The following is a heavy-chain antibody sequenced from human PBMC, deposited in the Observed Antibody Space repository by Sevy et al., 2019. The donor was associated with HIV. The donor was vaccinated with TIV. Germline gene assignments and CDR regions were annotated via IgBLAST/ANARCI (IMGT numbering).Heavy chain of an antibody. Sequence: ASVKVSCKTSGYTVTSYGISWVRQAPGQGPEWVGWNSAYNGKTSYAQKFQERVTVTTDSSTRTAYMELRSLRSDDTAVYYRATAAYGSGRELDNWGQGTLVTVSS. V-gene: IGHV1-18*01. CDR1: GYTVTSYG. J-gene: IGHJ4*02. CDR2: NSAYNGKT. D-gene: IGHD3-10*01. CDR3: ATAAYGSGRELDN.